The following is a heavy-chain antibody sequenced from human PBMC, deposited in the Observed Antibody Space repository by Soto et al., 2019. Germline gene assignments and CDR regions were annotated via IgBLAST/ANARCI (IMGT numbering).Heavy chain of an antibody. V-gene: IGHV4-59*08. D-gene: IGHD4-17*01. CDR3: ERRYGGTLDY. CDR2: IYYSGST. CDR1: GGAISSYY. Sequence: SETLSLTCTVSGGAISSYYWSWIRQPPGKGLEWIGYIYYSGSTNYNPSLKSRVTISVDTSKNQFSLKLNSVTAADTAVYYCERRYGGTLDYWGQGTLVTVS. J-gene: IGHJ4*02.